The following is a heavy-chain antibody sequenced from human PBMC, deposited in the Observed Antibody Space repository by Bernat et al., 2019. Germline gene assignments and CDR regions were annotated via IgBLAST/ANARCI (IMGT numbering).Heavy chain of an antibody. CDR3: APLTGYDSSGYPGGYY. V-gene: IGHV3-23*01. J-gene: IGHJ4*02. D-gene: IGHD3-22*01. CDR1: GFTFSSYA. Sequence: EVQLLASGGGLVQPGGSLRLSCAASGFTFSSYAMSWVRQAPGKGLEWVSAISGSGGSTYYADSVKGRFTISRDNSKNTLYLQMNSLRAEDTAVYYCAPLTGYDSSGYPGGYYWGQGTLVTVSS. CDR2: ISGSGGST.